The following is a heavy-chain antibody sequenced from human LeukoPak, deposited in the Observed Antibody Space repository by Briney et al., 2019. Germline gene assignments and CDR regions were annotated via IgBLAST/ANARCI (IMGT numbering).Heavy chain of an antibody. V-gene: IGHV4-39*07. J-gene: IGHJ5*02. CDR1: GGSISSARHY. Sequence: SETLSLTCTVSGGSISSARHYWGWIRQPPGKGLEWIGEINHSGSTNYNPSLKSRVTISVDTSKNQFSLKLSSVTAADTAVYYCARGTKRWLQSNNWFDPWGQGTLVTVSS. CDR2: INHSGST. D-gene: IGHD5-24*01. CDR3: ARGTKRWLQSNNWFDP.